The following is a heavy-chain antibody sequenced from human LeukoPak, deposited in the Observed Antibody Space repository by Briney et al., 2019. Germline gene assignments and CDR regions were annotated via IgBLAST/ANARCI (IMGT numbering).Heavy chain of an antibody. J-gene: IGHJ1*01. D-gene: IGHD3-22*01. CDR3: ATYYYDSGGFHFHH. V-gene: IGHV3-64*01. CDR1: GLTFSSYA. Sequence: PGGSLRLSCSASGLTFSSYAMHWVRQAPGKGLEYVSAISSNGGRTYYANSVKGRFTISRDNSRNTLYLQMGSLRAEDMAVYYCATYYYDSGGFHFHHWGQGTLVTVSS. CDR2: ISSNGGRT.